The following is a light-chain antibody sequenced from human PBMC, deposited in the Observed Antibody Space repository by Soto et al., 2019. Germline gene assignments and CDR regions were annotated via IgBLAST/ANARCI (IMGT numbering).Light chain of an antibody. J-gene: IGLJ1*01. Sequence: QSVLTQPRSVSGSPGQSVTIPCTGTSSDVGGYNYVSWYHQHPGNAPKLMTYGVSKRPSGVPDRFSGSKSGHTASLTISGLQADDEAAYCCCSYAGSYTFVFGTGTNLTVL. CDR2: GVS. CDR3: CSYAGSYTFV. CDR1: SSDVGGYNY. V-gene: IGLV2-11*01.